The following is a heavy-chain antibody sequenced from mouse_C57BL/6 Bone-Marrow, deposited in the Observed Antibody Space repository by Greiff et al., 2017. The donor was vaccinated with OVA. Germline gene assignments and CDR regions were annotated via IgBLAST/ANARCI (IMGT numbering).Heavy chain of an antibody. CDR2: IHPNSGST. CDR3: AQLGRGYFDYAMDY. V-gene: IGHV1-64*01. Sequence: QVQLKQPGAELVKPGASVKLSCKASGYTFTGYWMHWVKQRPGQGLEWIGMIHPNSGSTNYNEKFKSKATLTVDRSSSTAYMQLSSLTSEDSAVYYCAQLGRGYFDYAMDYWGQGTSVTVSS. CDR1: GYTFTGYW. J-gene: IGHJ4*01. D-gene: IGHD4-1*02.